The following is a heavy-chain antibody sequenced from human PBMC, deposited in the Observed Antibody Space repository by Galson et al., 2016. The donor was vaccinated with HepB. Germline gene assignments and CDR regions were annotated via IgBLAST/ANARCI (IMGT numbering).Heavy chain of an antibody. V-gene: IGHV4-59*01. CDR2: VYNSGST. D-gene: IGHD3-3*01. CDR3: ARATYYDLWSGYNMPVPWFDP. Sequence: ETLSLTCTVSGGSISSDYWSWIRQPPGKGLEWIGYVYNSGSTNYNPSLKSRVTMSVDTSKKQLSLKLSSVTAVDTAVYYCARATYYDLWSGYNMPVPWFDPWGQGTLVIVTS. J-gene: IGHJ5*02. CDR1: GGSISSDY.